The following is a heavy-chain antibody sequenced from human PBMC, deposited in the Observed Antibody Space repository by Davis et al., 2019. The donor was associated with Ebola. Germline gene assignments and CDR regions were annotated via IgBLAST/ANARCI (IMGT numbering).Heavy chain of an antibody. CDR2: IYYSGST. J-gene: IGHJ5*02. CDR1: GGSISSGGYY. V-gene: IGHV4-31*03. Sequence: MPSETLSLTCTVSGGSISSGGYYWSWIRQHPGKGLEWIGYIYYSGSTYYNPSLKSRVTISVDTSKNQFSLKLSSVTAADTAVYYCARDFGVGWFDPWGQGTLVTVSS. D-gene: IGHD3-3*01. CDR3: ARDFGVGWFDP.